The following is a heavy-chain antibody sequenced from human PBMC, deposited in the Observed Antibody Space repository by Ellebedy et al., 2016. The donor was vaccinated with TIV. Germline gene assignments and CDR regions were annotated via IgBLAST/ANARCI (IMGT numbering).Heavy chain of an antibody. CDR3: AKDNRRGMGFDY. V-gene: IGHV3-9*01. D-gene: IGHD6-13*01. J-gene: IGHJ4*02. CDR2: ISGNSGSI. Sequence: PGGSLRLSCAASGFTFDDYAMHWVRQAPGKGLEWVSSISGNSGSIGYADSVKGRFTITRDNAKNSLYLQMNSLRAEDTAFYYCAKDNRRGMGFDYWGQGTLVIVSS. CDR1: GFTFDDYA.